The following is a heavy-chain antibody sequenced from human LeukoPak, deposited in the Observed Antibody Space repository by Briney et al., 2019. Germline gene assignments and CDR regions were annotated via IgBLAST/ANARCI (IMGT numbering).Heavy chain of an antibody. J-gene: IGHJ4*02. V-gene: IGHV5-10-1*01. D-gene: IGHD3-22*01. CDR2: IEPSDSYT. Sequence: GESLRISCEGSGYSFTSYWISWVRQMPGKGLEWMGRIEPSDSYTTYSPSFQGHVTISADKSISTAYLQWSSLKASDTAMYYCVRAYSSGYFDYWGQGTLVTVSS. CDR3: VRAYSSGYFDY. CDR1: GYSFTSYW.